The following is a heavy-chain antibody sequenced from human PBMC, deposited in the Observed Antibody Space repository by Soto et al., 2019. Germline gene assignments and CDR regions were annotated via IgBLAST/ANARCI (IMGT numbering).Heavy chain of an antibody. CDR2: IWYDGSNK. J-gene: IGHJ6*02. D-gene: IGHD2-15*01. Sequence: QVQLVESGGGVVQPGRSLRLSCAASGFTFSSYGMHWVRQAPGKGLEWVAVIWYDGSNKYYADSVKGRFTISRDISKNTLFLLVNSLRAEDTAMYYCARDRKYCSGGSCLLPEYYHYDIVVWGQETTVTVSS. CDR3: ARDRKYCSGGSCLLPEYYHYDIVV. CDR1: GFTFSSYG. V-gene: IGHV3-33*01.